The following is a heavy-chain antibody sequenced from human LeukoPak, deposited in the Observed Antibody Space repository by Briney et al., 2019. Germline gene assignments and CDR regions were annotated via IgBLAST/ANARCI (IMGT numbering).Heavy chain of an antibody. J-gene: IGHJ4*02. Sequence: PGGSLRLSCAASGFTFSSYAMHWVRQAPGKGLEYVSAISSNGGSTSYANSVKGRFTISRDNSKNTLYLEMNSLRPEDTAVYYCARAFREVTTSYCVDNSCFFFDHWGQGSLVTVSS. V-gene: IGHV3-64*01. CDR1: GFTFSSYA. D-gene: IGHD2-21*01. CDR3: ARAFREVTTSYCVDNSCFFFDH. CDR2: ISSNGGST.